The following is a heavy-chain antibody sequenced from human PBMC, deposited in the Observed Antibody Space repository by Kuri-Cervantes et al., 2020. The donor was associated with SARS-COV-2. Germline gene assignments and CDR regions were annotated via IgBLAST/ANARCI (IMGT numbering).Heavy chain of an antibody. CDR2: INHSGGT. CDR1: GGSISSFY. Sequence: ESLKISCTVSGGSISSFYWSWIRQPPGKGLEWIGEINHSGGTNYNASLKSRLTISEDTSRNQVSLKLTSVTAMDTAVYYCAGVAAGLRGRPIGSWGQGALVTVSS. J-gene: IGHJ4*02. V-gene: IGHV4-34*01. CDR3: AGVAAGLRGRPIGS. D-gene: IGHD6-13*01.